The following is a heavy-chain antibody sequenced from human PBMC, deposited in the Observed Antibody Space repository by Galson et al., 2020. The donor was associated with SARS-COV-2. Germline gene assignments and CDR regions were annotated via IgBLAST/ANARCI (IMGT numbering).Heavy chain of an antibody. CDR3: ARWLGGYYGMDV. Sequence: GESLKISCAASGFTFSSHGMHWVRQAPGKGLEWVAVISYDGSNKYYADSVKGRFTISRDNSKNTLYLQMNSLRAEDTAVYYCARWLGGYYGMDVWGQGTTVTVSS. V-gene: IGHV3-30*03. J-gene: IGHJ6*02. D-gene: IGHD3-10*01. CDR2: ISYDGSNK. CDR1: GFTFSSHG.